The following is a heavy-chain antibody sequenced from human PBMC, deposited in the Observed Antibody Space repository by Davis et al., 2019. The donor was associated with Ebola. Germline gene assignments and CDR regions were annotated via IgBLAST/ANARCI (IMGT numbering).Heavy chain of an antibody. CDR2: ISGSGGST. CDR3: ARARREATVATMFDL. Sequence: GESLKISCAASGFTFSSYAMSWVRQAPGKGLEWVSAISGSGGSTYYADSVKGRFTISRDNSKNTLYLQMNSLRAEDTAVYYCARARREATVATMFDLWGRGTLVTVSS. V-gene: IGHV3-23*01. J-gene: IGHJ2*01. CDR1: GFTFSSYA. D-gene: IGHD5-12*01.